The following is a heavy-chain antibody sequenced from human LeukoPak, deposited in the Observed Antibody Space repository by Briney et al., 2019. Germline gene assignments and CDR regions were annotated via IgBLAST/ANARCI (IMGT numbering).Heavy chain of an antibody. CDR1: GFTFSSCA. Sequence: PGGSLRLSCAASGFTFSSCAMTWVRQAPGKGLEWFSSISGSGATTYYADSVKGRFTISRDNSNNTVYLQMNSLRAEDTAVYYCAKDQSRVGASDPFDSWGQGMQVGVSS. V-gene: IGHV3-23*01. CDR3: AKDQSRVGASDPFDS. D-gene: IGHD1-26*01. J-gene: IGHJ4*02. CDR2: ISGSGATT.